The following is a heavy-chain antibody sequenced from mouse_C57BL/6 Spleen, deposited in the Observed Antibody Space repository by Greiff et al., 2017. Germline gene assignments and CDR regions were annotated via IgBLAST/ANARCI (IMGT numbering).Heavy chain of an antibody. Sequence: EVKVVESGGDLVKPGGSLKLSCAASGFTFSSYGMSWVRQTPDKRLEWVATISSGGSYTYYPDSVKGRFTITRDNAKNTLYLQMSSLKSEDTAMYYCARLPLTGTDYFDYWGQGTTLTVSS. V-gene: IGHV5-6*01. CDR1: GFTFSSYG. CDR2: ISSGGSYT. CDR3: ARLPLTGTDYFDY. D-gene: IGHD4-1*01. J-gene: IGHJ2*01.